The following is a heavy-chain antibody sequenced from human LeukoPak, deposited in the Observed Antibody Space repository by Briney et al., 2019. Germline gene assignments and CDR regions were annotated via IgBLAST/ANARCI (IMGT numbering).Heavy chain of an antibody. CDR3: ARDISSMGFDY. D-gene: IGHD6-13*01. CDR2: IKQDGRET. V-gene: IGHV3-7*01. CDR1: GLTFSGYW. Sequence: PGGSLRLSCAASGLTFSGYWMSWVRQAPGKGLEWVANIKQDGRETYYGDSVKGRFTISRDNAKNSLYLQMNSLRAEDTAVYYCARDISSMGFDYWGQGTLVTVSS. J-gene: IGHJ4*02.